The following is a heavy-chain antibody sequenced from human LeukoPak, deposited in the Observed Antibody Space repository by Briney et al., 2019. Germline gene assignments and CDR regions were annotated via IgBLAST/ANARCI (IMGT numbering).Heavy chain of an antibody. CDR3: VRDLYSRSPYFDV. CDR2: ISYDGRYK. J-gene: IGHJ4*02. Sequence: GGSLRLSCAASGFTFSAYAMYWGGEAPGRGGEWVSSISYDGRYKSYVASVNGRFFISKDPSISTLYLDMNSLTPEDTALYYCVRDLYSRSPYFDVWGQGTLVTVSS. CDR1: GFTFSAYA. V-gene: IGHV3-30*03. D-gene: IGHD2-21*01.